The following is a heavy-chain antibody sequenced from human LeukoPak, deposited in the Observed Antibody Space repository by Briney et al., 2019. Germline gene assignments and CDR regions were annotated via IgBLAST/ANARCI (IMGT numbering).Heavy chain of an antibody. CDR2: INHSGST. CDR3: ARGRRDFDY. CDR1: GGSFSGYY. D-gene: IGHD3-10*01. Sequence: KPSETLPLTCAVYGGSFSGYYWSWIRQPPGKGLEWIGEINHSGSTNYNPSLKSRVTISVDTSKNQFSLKLSSVTAADTAVYYCARGRRDFDYWGQGTLVTVSS. J-gene: IGHJ4*02. V-gene: IGHV4-34*01.